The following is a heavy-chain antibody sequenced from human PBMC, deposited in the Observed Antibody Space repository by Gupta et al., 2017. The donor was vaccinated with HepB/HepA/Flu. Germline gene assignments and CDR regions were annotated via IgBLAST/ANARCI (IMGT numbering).Heavy chain of an antibody. D-gene: IGHD3-3*01. CDR1: GGTFSSYA. CDR3: AREKYYDFYGEGRRYYYYYYMDV. J-gene: IGHJ6*03. V-gene: IGHV1-69*01. Sequence: QVQLVQSGVEVKKPGSSVKVSCKASGGTFSSYAISWVRQAPGQGLEWMGGIIPIFGTANYAQKFQGRVTITADESTSTAYMELSSLRSEDTAVYYCAREKYYDFYGEGRRYYYYYYMDVWGKGTTVTVSS. CDR2: IIPIFGTA.